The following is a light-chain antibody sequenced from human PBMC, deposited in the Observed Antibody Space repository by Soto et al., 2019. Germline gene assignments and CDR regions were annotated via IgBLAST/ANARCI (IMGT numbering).Light chain of an antibody. CDR1: QGISSY. Sequence: AIRMTQSPSSLSASTGDRVTITCRASQGISSYLAWYQQKPGKAPKLLIYAAYTLQSGVQSRFSGSGSGTDFTLTIRCLQSEDFATYYCQQYYSYPQTFGQGTKVDIK. CDR2: AAY. CDR3: QQYYSYPQT. V-gene: IGKV1-8*01. J-gene: IGKJ1*01.